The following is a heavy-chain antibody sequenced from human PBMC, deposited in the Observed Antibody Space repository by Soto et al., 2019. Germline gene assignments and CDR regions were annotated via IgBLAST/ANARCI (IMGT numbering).Heavy chain of an antibody. CDR2: IYYNGST. Sequence: PSETLSLTCTVSGGSISSYYWSWIRQPPGKGLEWIGYIYYNGSTNYNPSLKSRVTISVDTSKNQFSLKLSSVTAADTAVYYCARVHSSSWYGTYYYYYYGMDVWGQGTTVTVSS. D-gene: IGHD6-13*01. J-gene: IGHJ6*02. CDR1: GGSISSYY. V-gene: IGHV4-59*01. CDR3: ARVHSSSWYGTYYYYYYGMDV.